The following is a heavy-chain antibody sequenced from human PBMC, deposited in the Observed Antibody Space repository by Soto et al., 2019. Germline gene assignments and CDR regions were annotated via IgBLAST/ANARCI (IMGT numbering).Heavy chain of an antibody. J-gene: IGHJ4*02. D-gene: IGHD6-19*01. V-gene: IGHV3-66*01. CDR1: GFTVSSNY. Sequence: GGSLRLSCAASGFTVSSNYMSWVRQAPGKGLEWVSVIYSGGSTYYADSVKGRFTISRDNSKNTLYLQMNSLRAEDTAVYYCARDPGAVAEAEDFDYWGQGTLVTVSS. CDR3: ARDPGAVAEAEDFDY. CDR2: IYSGGST.